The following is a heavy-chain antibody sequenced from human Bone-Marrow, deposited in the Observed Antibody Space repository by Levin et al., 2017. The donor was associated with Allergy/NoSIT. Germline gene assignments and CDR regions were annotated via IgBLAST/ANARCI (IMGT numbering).Heavy chain of an antibody. Sequence: GGSLRLSCAASGFSFNSYEMHWVRQAPGKGLEWVTSISSDGTNTYDADFVKGRFTVSRDNSKKMFFLQMNSLTTEDTAVYYCTRLLGGYYDYWGQGTLVTVSS. CDR3: TRLLGGYYDY. J-gene: IGHJ4*02. D-gene: IGHD2-21*02. CDR2: ISSDGTNT. V-gene: IGHV3-30-3*01. CDR1: GFSFNSYE.